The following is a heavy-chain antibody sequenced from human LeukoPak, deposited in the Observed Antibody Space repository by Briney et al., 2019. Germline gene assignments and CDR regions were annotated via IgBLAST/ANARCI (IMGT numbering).Heavy chain of an antibody. Sequence: SVKVSCKASGGTFSSYAISWVRQAPGQGLEWMGGIIPIFGTANYAQKFQGRVTITTDESTSTAYMELSSLRSEDTAVYYCAASGSYYGAADYWGQGTLVTVSS. CDR2: IIPIFGTA. J-gene: IGHJ4*02. V-gene: IGHV1-69*05. D-gene: IGHD1-26*01. CDR1: GGTFSSYA. CDR3: AASGSYYGAADY.